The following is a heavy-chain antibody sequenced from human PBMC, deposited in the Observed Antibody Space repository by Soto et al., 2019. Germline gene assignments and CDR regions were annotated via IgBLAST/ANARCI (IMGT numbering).Heavy chain of an antibody. CDR2: ISYDGSNK. J-gene: IGHJ6*02. CDR1: GFTFSSYG. V-gene: IGHV3-30*18. Sequence: GGSLRLSCAASGFTFSSYGMQWVRQAPGKGLEWVAVISYDGSNKYYADSVKGRFTISRDNSKNTLYLQMNSLRAEDTAVYYCXKPRGTPNTHYYYGMDVWGLGTTVTVSS. CDR3: XKPRGTPNTHYYYGMDV. D-gene: IGHD1-26*01.